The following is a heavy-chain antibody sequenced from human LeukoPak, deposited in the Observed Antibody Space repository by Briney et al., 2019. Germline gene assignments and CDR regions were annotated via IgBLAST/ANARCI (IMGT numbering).Heavy chain of an antibody. V-gene: IGHV4-4*02. CDR1: GGSISSSNW. D-gene: IGHD3-10*01. J-gene: IGHJ6*04. CDR2: IYHSGST. CDR3: ARDRYYGSGSYRGMDV. Sequence: SETLSLTCAVSGGSISSSNWWSWVRQPPGKGLEWIGEIYHSGSTNYNPSLKSRVTIPVDKSKNQFSLKLSSVTAADTAVYYCARDRYYGSGSYRGMDVWGKGTTVTVSS.